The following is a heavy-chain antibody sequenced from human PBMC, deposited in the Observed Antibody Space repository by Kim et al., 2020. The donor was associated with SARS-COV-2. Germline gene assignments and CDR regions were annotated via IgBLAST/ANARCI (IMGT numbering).Heavy chain of an antibody. V-gene: IGHV3-21*06. CDR2: ISSSSNAI. Sequence: GGSLRLSCTASGFTFRSYIMNWIRQAPGKGPEWVSSISSSSNAIHYADSVKGRLTASRDNAKNSVYLQMNSLRVEDTAVYYCTRGHYYGMDVWGQGTTVT. J-gene: IGHJ6*02. CDR3: TRGHYYGMDV. CDR1: GFTFRSYI.